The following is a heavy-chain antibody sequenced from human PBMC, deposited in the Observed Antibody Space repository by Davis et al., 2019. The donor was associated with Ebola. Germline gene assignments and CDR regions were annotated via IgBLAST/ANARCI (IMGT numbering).Heavy chain of an antibody. Sequence: PGGSLRLSCAAPGITFRSYWMHWVRQAPGKGLVWVSRINSDGSSTSYADSVKGRFTISRDNAKNQLYLQMNSLRAEDTAVYYCARDHWGCSSTRCFYGMDVWGQGTTVTVSS. CDR2: INSDGSST. J-gene: IGHJ6*02. CDR1: GITFRSYW. D-gene: IGHD2-2*01. CDR3: ARDHWGCSSTRCFYGMDV. V-gene: IGHV3-74*01.